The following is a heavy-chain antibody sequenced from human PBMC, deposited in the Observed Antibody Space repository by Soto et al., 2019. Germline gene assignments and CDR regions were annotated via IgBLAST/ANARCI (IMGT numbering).Heavy chain of an antibody. CDR3: ARDSQESRWYGGDAFDI. CDR1: GFTFSSYA. D-gene: IGHD6-13*01. Sequence: QVQLVESGGGVVQPGRSLRLSCAASGFTFSSYAMHWVRQAPGKGLEWVAVISYDGSNKYYADSVKGRFTISRDNSKNTLYLQMNSLRAEDTAVYYCARDSQESRWYGGDAFDIWGQGTMVTVSS. J-gene: IGHJ3*02. CDR2: ISYDGSNK. V-gene: IGHV3-30-3*01.